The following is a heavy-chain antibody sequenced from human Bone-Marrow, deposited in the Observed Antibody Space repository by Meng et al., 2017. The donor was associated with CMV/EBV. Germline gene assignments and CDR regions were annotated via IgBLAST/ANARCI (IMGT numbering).Heavy chain of an antibody. J-gene: IGHJ6*02. CDR2: MNPDSVNP. Sequence: ASVKVSCKASGYTFTGYYIHWVRQAPGQGLEWMGWMNPDSVNPGYAQKFQGRVTITRSTSISTVYMELSSLRSEDTAVYYCASYYRNYYYYGMDVWGQGTTVTVSS. V-gene: IGHV1-8*03. CDR1: GYTFTGYY. CDR3: ASYYRNYYYYGMDV. D-gene: IGHD1-26*01.